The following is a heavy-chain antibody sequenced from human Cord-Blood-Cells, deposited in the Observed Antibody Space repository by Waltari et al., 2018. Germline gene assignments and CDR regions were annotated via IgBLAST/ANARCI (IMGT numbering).Heavy chain of an antibody. D-gene: IGHD5-12*01. CDR1: GGSFSGYY. V-gene: IGHV4-34*01. J-gene: IGHJ4*01. CDR2: INHSGST. Sequence: QVHLQQWGAGLLKPSETLSLTCAVYGGSFSGYYWSWIRQPPGKGLKWIGEINHSGSTKYNPSLKSRVTISVDTSQNQVSLKLSSLTAADTAVYYCARDIGAGNGLGYWGQEPWSPSPQ. CDR3: ARDIGAGNGLGY.